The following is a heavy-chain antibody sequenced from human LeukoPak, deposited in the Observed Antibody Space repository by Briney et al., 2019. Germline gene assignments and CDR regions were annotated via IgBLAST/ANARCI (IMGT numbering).Heavy chain of an antibody. J-gene: IGHJ4*02. CDR3: VTHEVTIITRSTFDY. D-gene: IGHD3-16*02. Sequence: GGSLRLSCVASGFTFNNYWMSWVRQAPGKGLEWVANVKPDESEKYYGDSVKGRFTISRDNAKNSLYLQMHSLRVEDTAVYYCVTHEVTIITRSTFDYWGQGTLLTVSS. V-gene: IGHV3-7*01. CDR1: GFTFNNYW. CDR2: VKPDESEK.